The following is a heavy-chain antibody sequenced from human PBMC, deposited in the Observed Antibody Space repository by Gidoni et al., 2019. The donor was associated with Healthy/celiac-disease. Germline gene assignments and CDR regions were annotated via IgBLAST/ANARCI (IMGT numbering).Heavy chain of an antibody. CDR2: INHSGST. J-gene: IGHJ6*02. D-gene: IGHD3-9*01. Sequence: QVQLQPWGAVLLKPSETLSLTCAVYGGSFSGYYWSWIRQPPGKGLEWIGEINHSGSTNYNPSLKSRVTISVDTSKNQFSLKLSSVTAADTAVYYCARGDYDILTGYYADTYYYYYGMDVWGQGTTVTVSS. V-gene: IGHV4-34*01. CDR3: ARGDYDILTGYYADTYYYYYGMDV. CDR1: GGSFSGYY.